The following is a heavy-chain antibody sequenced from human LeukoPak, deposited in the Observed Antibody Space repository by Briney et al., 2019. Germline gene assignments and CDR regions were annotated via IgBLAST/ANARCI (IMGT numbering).Heavy chain of an antibody. CDR1: GGSISSGGYY. V-gene: IGHV4-30-2*01. D-gene: IGHD3-3*01. J-gene: IGHJ3*02. CDR2: INHSGST. Sequence: SETLSLTCTVSGGSISSGGYYWSWIRQPPGKGLEWIGYINHSGSTYYNPSLKSRVTISVDRSKNQFSLKLSSVTAADTAVYYCAREDGDDFWSGTYAFDIWGQGTMVTVSS. CDR3: AREDGDDFWSGTYAFDI.